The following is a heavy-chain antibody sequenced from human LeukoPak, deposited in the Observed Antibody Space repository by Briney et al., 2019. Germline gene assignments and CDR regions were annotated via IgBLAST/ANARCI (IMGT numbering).Heavy chain of an antibody. CDR2: IHSGGNT. D-gene: IGHD3-3*01. CDR3: AKGPDFWSGYYYYMDV. Sequence: GGSLRLSCAVSGFTVSSSYMSWVRQAPGKGLEWVSVIHSGGNTYYADSVQGRFSISRDNSKNTLYLQMNSLRAEDTAVYYCAKGPDFWSGYYYYMDVWGKGTTVTVSS. CDR1: GFTVSSSY. J-gene: IGHJ6*03. V-gene: IGHV3-53*01.